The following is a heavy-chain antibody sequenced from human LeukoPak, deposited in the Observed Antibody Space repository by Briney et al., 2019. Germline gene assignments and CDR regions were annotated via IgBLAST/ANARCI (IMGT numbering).Heavy chain of an antibody. Sequence: ASVKVSCKASGCTFTGYYMHWVRQAPGQGLEWMGWMNPNSGNTGYAQKFQGRVTMTRNTSISTAYMELSSLRSEDTAVYYCARGYDSGWYYGYWGQGTLVTVSS. CDR1: GCTFTGYY. J-gene: IGHJ4*02. D-gene: IGHD6-19*01. CDR2: MNPNSGNT. CDR3: ARGYDSGWYYGY. V-gene: IGHV1-8*02.